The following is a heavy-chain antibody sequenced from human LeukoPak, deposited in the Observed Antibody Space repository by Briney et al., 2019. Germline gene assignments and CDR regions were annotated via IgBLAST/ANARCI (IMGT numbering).Heavy chain of an antibody. Sequence: PSETLSLTCAVYGGSFSGYYWSWIRQPPGKGLEWIGEINHSGSTNYNPSLKSRVTISVDTSKNQFSLKLSSVTAADTAVYYCARSCPPKRKEILVVPAAASHYYYYMDVWGKGTTVTVSS. V-gene: IGHV4-34*01. D-gene: IGHD2-2*01. CDR1: GGSFSGYY. CDR2: INHSGST. CDR3: ARSCPPKRKEILVVPAAASHYYYYMDV. J-gene: IGHJ6*03.